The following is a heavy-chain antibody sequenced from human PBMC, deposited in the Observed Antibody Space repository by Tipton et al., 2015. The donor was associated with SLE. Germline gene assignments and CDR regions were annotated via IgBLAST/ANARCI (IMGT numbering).Heavy chain of an antibody. Sequence: TLSLTCTVSGGSISSYYWSWIRQPPGKGLEWIGYIYYSGGTNYNPSLKSRVTISVDTSKNQFSLKLSSVTAADTAVYYCARELGMVAFDIWGQGTMVTVSS. D-gene: IGHD7-27*01. J-gene: IGHJ3*02. CDR1: GGSISSYY. CDR2: IYYSGGT. V-gene: IGHV4-59*01. CDR3: ARELGMVAFDI.